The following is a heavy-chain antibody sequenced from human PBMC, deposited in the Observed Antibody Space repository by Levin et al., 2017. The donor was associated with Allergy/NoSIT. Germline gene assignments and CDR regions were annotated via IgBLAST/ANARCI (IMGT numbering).Heavy chain of an antibody. D-gene: IGHD2-15*01. Sequence: GESLKISCTVSGFSLSEYAMAWVRQAPGKGLEWVSEITGGGFNTYYGDSVKGRFTVSKDDSKDTLYLDLSSLRVEDTAVYFCAKKQGGTSGFSFDVWGQGTMVTVSS. V-gene: IGHV3-23*01. CDR3: AKKQGGTSGFSFDV. CDR2: ITGGGFNT. J-gene: IGHJ3*01. CDR1: GFSLSEYA.